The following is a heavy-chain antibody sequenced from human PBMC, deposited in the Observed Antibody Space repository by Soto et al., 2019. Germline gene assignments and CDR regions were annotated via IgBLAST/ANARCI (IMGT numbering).Heavy chain of an antibody. CDR3: VRLGFCDGATCNHYFYYYGMDV. CDR1: GFSSSSYA. V-gene: IGHV3-48*03. J-gene: IGHJ6*02. D-gene: IGHD2-21*01. Sequence: DVQVVETGGDLVQPGGSLRLSCAVSGFSSSSYAFNWVRQAPGRGLEWVSFISSRGSTIYYADSVEGRFIISRDNAQNSLFLQMDSLRDEDTAVYYCVRLGFCDGATCNHYFYYYGMDVWGLGTTVVVSS. CDR2: ISSRGSTI.